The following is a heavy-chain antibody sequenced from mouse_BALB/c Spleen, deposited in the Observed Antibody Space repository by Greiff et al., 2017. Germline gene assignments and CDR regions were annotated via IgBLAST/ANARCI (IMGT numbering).Heavy chain of an antibody. V-gene: IGHV2-6-7*01. J-gene: IGHJ1*01. CDR1: GFSLTGYG. Sequence: VKLVESGPGLVAPSQSLSITCTASGFSLTGYGVNWVRQPPGKGLEWLGMIWGDGSTDYNSALKSRLSISKDNSKSQVFLKMNSLQTDDTARYYCAREGYGSSWYFDVWGAGTTVTVSS. CDR3: AREGYGSSWYFDV. CDR2: IWGDGST. D-gene: IGHD1-1*01.